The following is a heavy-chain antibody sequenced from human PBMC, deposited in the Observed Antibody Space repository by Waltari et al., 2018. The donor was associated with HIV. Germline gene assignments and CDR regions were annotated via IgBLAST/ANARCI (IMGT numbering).Heavy chain of an antibody. V-gene: IGHV7-4-1*02. D-gene: IGHD5-12*01. J-gene: IGHJ5*02. CDR2: INTNTGNP. CDR1: GYTFTTNS. Sequence: QVQLVQSGSELKKPGASVKISCKASGYTFTTNSMTWVRQAPGQGLEWMGWINTNTGNPTYAQGFTGRFVFSLDTSVSTAYLQISSLKAEDTAVYYCARHLRGRNNWFDPWGQGTLVTVSS. CDR3: ARHLRGRNNWFDP.